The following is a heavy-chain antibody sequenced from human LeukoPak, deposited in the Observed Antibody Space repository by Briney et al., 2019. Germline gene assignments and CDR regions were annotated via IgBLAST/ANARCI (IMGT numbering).Heavy chain of an antibody. CDR3: ARGNSGWSMDY. CDR1: GFTFSSYG. CDR2: IRYDGSTK. D-gene: IGHD6-13*01. J-gene: IGHJ4*02. V-gene: IGHV3-30*02. Sequence: GGSLRLSCAASGFTFSSYGMHWVRQAPGKGLEWVAFIRYDGSTKYYADSVKGRFTISRDNSKNTLYLEMTSLRVEDTAMYYCARGNSGWSMDYWGQGTLVTVSS.